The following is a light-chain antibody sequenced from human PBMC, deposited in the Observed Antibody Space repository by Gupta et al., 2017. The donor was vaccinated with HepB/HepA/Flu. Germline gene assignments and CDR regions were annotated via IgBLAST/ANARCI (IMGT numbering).Light chain of an antibody. Sequence: QSALTQPPSLSAAPGQTVPISCAGSSSNIGSNYVSWYQQVPGKAPKLLIYDNDLRPSGIADRFSGSKSGTLATLGVTGLQTGDEADYYCGTWDTRLSVVVFGGGTKLTVL. V-gene: IGLV1-51*01. CDR1: SSNIGSNY. CDR2: DND. CDR3: GTWDTRLSVVV. J-gene: IGLJ2*01.